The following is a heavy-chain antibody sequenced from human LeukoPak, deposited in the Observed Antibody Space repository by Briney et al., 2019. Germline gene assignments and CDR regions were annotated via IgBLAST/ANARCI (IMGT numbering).Heavy chain of an antibody. D-gene: IGHD5-24*01. CDR3: ARQGMATKAPYFDY. Sequence: SETLSLTCTVSGDSVDTSNWSWVRQPPGKGLEWIGFLHYGGPTYYSPSLKSRVTISVDTSKNQFSLKLSSVTAADTAVYYCARQGMATKAPYFDYWGQGTLVTVSS. V-gene: IGHV4-59*08. CDR2: LHYGGPT. J-gene: IGHJ4*02. CDR1: GDSVDTSN.